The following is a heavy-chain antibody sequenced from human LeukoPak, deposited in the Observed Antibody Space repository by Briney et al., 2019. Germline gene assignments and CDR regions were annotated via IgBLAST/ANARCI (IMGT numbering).Heavy chain of an antibody. CDR1: GFTFDDYA. CDR3: AKAHGREWLLKN. CDR2: ISWNSGSI. V-gene: IGHV3-9*01. D-gene: IGHD3-3*01. J-gene: IGHJ4*02. Sequence: GGSLRLSCAASGFTFDDYAMHWVRHAPGKGLEWVSGISWNSGSIGYADSVKGRFTISRDNAKNSLYLQMNSLRAEDTALYYCAKAHGREWLLKNWGQGTLVTVSS.